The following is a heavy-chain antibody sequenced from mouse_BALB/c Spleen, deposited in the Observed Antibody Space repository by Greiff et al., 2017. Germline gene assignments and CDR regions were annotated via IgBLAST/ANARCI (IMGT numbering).Heavy chain of an antibody. Sequence: EVQRVESGGGLVQPGGSRKLSCAASGFTFSSFGMHWVRQAPEKGLEWVAYISSGSSTIYYADTVKGRFTISRDNPKNTLFLQMTSLRSEDTAMYYCARSVTGYLDYWGQGTTLTVSS. CDR2: ISSGSSTI. J-gene: IGHJ2*01. D-gene: IGHD2-13*01. CDR3: ARSVTGYLDY. CDR1: GFTFSSFG. V-gene: IGHV5-17*02.